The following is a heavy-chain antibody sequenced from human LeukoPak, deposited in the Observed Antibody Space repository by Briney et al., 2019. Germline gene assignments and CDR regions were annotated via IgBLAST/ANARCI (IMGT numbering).Heavy chain of an antibody. D-gene: IGHD4-17*01. CDR2: ISGSGGST. J-gene: IGHJ4*02. CDR1: GLTFSNYA. Sequence: PGGSLRLSCAASGLTFSNYAMNWVRQAPGKGLEWVPGISGSGGSTYYADSVKGRFTISRDNSKSTLYLQMNSLRVEDTAVYYCAKGTSVTTLFDYWGQGTLVTVSS. CDR3: AKGTSVTTLFDY. V-gene: IGHV3-23*01.